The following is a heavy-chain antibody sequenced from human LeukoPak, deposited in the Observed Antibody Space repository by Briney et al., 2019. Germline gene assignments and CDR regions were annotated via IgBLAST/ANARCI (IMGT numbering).Heavy chain of an antibody. Sequence: GGSLRLSCAASGFTFSSYSMNWVRQAPGKGLEWVSSISSSSSYIYYADSVKGRFTISRDNAKNSLYLQMNSLRAEDTAVYYCARDAPKARDGYNLFDYWGQGTLVTVSS. V-gene: IGHV3-21*01. CDR2: ISSSSSYI. D-gene: IGHD5-24*01. J-gene: IGHJ4*02. CDR3: ARDAPKARDGYNLFDY. CDR1: GFTFSSYS.